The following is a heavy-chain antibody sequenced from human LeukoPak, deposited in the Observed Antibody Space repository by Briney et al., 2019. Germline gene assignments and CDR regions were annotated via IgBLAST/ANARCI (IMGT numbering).Heavy chain of an antibody. D-gene: IGHD5-24*01. CDR1: GGSISSGDYY. CDR2: IYYSGST. V-gene: IGHV4-30-4*01. J-gene: IGHJ6*02. Sequence: SETLSLTCSVSGGSISSGDYYWSWIRQPPGKGLEWIGYIYYSGSTYYNPSLKSRISISADTSKNQFSLKLSSATAADTAVYYCAREVSEMATSQGRYGLDVWGQGTTVIVSS. CDR3: AREVSEMATSQGRYGLDV.